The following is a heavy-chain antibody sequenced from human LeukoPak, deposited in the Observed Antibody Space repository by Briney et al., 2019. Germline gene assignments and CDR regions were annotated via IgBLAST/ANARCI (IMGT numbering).Heavy chain of an antibody. Sequence: ASVKVSCTVSGYTLTGLSMHWVRQAPGKGLEWMGGFDPEDGETIYAQKFQGRVTMTEDTSTDTAYMELSSLRSEDTAVYYCATVPYFYGMDVWGQGTTVTVSS. D-gene: IGHD3-10*01. V-gene: IGHV1-24*01. CDR2: FDPEDGET. J-gene: IGHJ6*02. CDR1: GYTLTGLS. CDR3: ATVPYFYGMDV.